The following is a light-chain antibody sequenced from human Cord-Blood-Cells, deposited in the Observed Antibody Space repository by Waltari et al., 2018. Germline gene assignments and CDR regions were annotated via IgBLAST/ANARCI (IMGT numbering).Light chain of an antibody. Sequence: SALTQPASVSGSPGQSITISCPGTSSDVRSYNLVSWYQQHPGKAPKLMIYEGSKRPSGVSNRFSGSKSGNTASLTISGLQAEDEADYYCCSYAGSSTSRVFGGGTKLTVL. V-gene: IGLV2-23*01. CDR3: CSYAGSSTSRV. J-gene: IGLJ3*02. CDR2: EGS. CDR1: SSDVRSYNL.